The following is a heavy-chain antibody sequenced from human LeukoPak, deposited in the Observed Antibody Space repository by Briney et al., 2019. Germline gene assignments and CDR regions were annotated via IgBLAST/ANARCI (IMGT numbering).Heavy chain of an antibody. CDR3: ARDVAFGDGYNFGY. Sequence: MTGGSLRLSCAASGFIFSDQNMNWVRQAPGKGLEWVSSISRTSNYIYYADSVKGRFTISRDNANNSLYLQMNSLRAEDTAVYYCARDVAFGDGYNFGYWGQGTLVTVSS. CDR2: ISRTSNYI. CDR1: GFIFSDQN. D-gene: IGHD5-24*01. J-gene: IGHJ4*02. V-gene: IGHV3-21*01.